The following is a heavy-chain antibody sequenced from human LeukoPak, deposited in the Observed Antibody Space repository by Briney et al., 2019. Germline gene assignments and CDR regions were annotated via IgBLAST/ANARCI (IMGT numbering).Heavy chain of an antibody. J-gene: IGHJ4*02. V-gene: IGHV3-33*01. CDR3: AREGCSSTSCYSLYYFDY. CDR2: IWYDGSNK. CDR1: GFTFSSYG. D-gene: IGHD2-2*01. Sequence: PGGSLRLSCAASGFTFSSYGMHWVRQAPGKGLEWVAVIWYDGSNKYYADSVKGRFTISRDNSKNTLYLQMNSLKAEDTAVYYCAREGCSSTSCYSLYYFDYWGQGTLVTVSS.